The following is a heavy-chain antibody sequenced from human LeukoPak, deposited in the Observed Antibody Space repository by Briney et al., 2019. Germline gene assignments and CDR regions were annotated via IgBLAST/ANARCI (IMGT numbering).Heavy chain of an antibody. CDR2: ITSAVGYT. Sequence: GGSLRLSCGASGFTFSDYSMNWVRQAPGKGLAWVASITSAVGYTYYADSVKGRFTISRDNAQNSLFLQMNSLRAEDTAVYFCATSGGFVLPNAITGNWYMDVWGRGTSVTVSS. D-gene: IGHD2-2*01. J-gene: IGHJ6*03. V-gene: IGHV3-21*01. CDR1: GFTFSDYS. CDR3: ATSGGFVLPNAITGNWYMDV.